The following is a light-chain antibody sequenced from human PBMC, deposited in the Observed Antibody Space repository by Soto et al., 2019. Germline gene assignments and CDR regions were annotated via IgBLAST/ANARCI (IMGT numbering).Light chain of an antibody. J-gene: IGKJ4*01. V-gene: IGKV1-8*01. CDR1: QGISSY. CDR3: QQYYSYPRIT. Sequence: AIRMTQSPSSLSASTVDRVTITCRASQGISSYLAWYQQKPGKAPKLLIYAASTLQSGVPSRFSCSGSVTDFTLTISCLQSEDFATYYCQQYYSYPRITFGGGTKVEIK. CDR2: AAS.